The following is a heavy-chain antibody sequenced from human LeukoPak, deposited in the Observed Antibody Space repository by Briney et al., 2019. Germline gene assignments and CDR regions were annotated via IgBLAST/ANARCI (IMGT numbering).Heavy chain of an antibody. D-gene: IGHD1-14*01. CDR2: VDHTGST. CDR3: ARGGRRTIIGIRGNWFDP. CDR1: DDFITMYY. J-gene: IGHJ5*02. Sequence: ASETLSLTCSVSDDFITMYYWTWIRPPPGKGLEWIGYVDHTGSTNFNPSLNGRVSISRDTTNNLFSLRLRSVTAADTAVYYCARGGRRTIIGIRGNWFDPWGQGTLVTVSS. V-gene: IGHV4-59*08.